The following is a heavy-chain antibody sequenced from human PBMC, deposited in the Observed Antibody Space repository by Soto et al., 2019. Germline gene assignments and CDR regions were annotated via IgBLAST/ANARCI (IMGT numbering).Heavy chain of an antibody. CDR1: GFTFSSYG. CDR2: IWYDGSNK. CDR3: ARGGSAFGNYGRRDY. J-gene: IGHJ4*02. D-gene: IGHD1-7*01. V-gene: IGHV3-33*01. Sequence: PGGSLRLSCAASGFTFSSYGMHWVRQAPGKGLEWVAVIWYDGSNKYYADSVKGRFTISRDNSKNTLYLQMNSLRAEDTAVYYLARGGSAFGNYGRRDYWWQGTLVTVS.